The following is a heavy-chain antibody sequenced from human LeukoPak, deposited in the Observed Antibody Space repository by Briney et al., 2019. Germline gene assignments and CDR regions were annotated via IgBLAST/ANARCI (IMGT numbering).Heavy chain of an antibody. J-gene: IGHJ6*02. CDR1: GFTFNYVW. CDR3: TTERNWELLRPYGMDI. Sequence: GGSLRLSCAASGFTFNYVWMNWVRQAPGKGLEWVGRIRTKTEGETTDYAAPVKGRFTISRDDSKTTLWLQMNSLKTEDSAVYYCTTERNWELLRPYGMDIWGQGTTVTVSS. V-gene: IGHV3-15*01. CDR2: IRTKTEGETT. D-gene: IGHD1-26*01.